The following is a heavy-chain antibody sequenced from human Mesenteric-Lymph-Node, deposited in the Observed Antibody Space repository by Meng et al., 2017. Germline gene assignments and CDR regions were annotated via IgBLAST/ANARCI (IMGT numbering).Heavy chain of an antibody. CDR3: ARDRDGYKDY. CDR1: GFSFNNYV. V-gene: IGHV3-33*08. CDR2: IWYDGSNK. Sequence: QVHLVESGGGVVQPRRSLRLSCAASGFSFNNYVMYRVRQKGLEWVAVIWYDGSNKYYADSVKGRFTISRDNSKNTLYLQMNSLRAEDTAVYYCARDRDGYKDYWGQGTLVTVSS. D-gene: IGHD5-24*01. J-gene: IGHJ4*02.